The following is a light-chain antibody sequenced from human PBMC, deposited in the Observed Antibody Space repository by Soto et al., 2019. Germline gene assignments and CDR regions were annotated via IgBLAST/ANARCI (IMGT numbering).Light chain of an antibody. CDR1: QSVSSS. CDR2: DSS. J-gene: IGKJ1*01. V-gene: IGKV3-15*01. CDR3: QQYYNWPPTWT. Sequence: EIVWTQSPGSLSLSPGERATLSCRSSQSVSSSVAWYQQKPGQAPRLLIYDSSSRATGVPARFSGSGSGTEFSLAISSLQSEDFAVYYCQQYYNWPPTWTFGQGTKVDIK.